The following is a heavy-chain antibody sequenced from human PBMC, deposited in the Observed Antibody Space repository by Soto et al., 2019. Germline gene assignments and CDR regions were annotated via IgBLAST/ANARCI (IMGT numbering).Heavy chain of an antibody. CDR2: IYQNGNT. V-gene: IGHV4-30-2*01. J-gene: IGHJ4*03. CDR3: GRRKLGDVFDI. CDR1: GDSITSPSSS. D-gene: IGHD3-16*01. Sequence: SETLSLTCIVSGDSITSPSSSWTWFRQPPRKSLEWIGYIYQNGNTYYNASVKGRVTISVDRSKNHFSLSLQSVTAADTAVYVCGRRKLGDVFDIWGPGTLVTLSS.